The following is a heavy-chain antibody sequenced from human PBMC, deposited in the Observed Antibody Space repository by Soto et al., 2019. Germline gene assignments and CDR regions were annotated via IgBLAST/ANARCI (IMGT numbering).Heavy chain of an antibody. V-gene: IGHV5-51*01. D-gene: IGHD2-21*01. Sequence: GESLKISCKTSGYSFISYWVAWVRQLPGKGLEWMGTFYPGDSTSTYSPSFQGQVTISVDKSISTAYLQLSSLKASDTAMYYCARQKLWMATINNDAFDIWGQGTMVTVSS. CDR1: GYSFISYW. CDR3: ARQKLWMATINNDAFDI. J-gene: IGHJ3*02. CDR2: FYPGDSTS.